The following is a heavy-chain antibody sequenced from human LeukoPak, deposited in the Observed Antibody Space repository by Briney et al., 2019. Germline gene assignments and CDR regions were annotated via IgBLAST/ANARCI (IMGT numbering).Heavy chain of an antibody. CDR3: ARDYGYYGSGSYKDY. J-gene: IGHJ4*02. CDR2: ISSGGANI. Sequence: GGSLRLSCAASGFTFSSYNMNWVRQAPGKGLEWVSSISSGGANINYADSVKGRFTISRDNAKNSLYLQMNSLRAEDTAVYYCARDYGYYGSGSYKDYWGQGTLVTVSS. CDR1: GFTFSSYN. V-gene: IGHV3-21*01. D-gene: IGHD3-10*01.